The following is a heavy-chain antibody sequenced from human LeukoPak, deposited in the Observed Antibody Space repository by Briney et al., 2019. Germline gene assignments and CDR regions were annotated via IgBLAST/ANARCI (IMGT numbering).Heavy chain of an antibody. Sequence: ASVTVSCKASGGTFSRYAISWVRQAPGQGLEWMGGIIPMFGIANYAQKFQGRVTITADESTSTAYMELSSLRSEATAVYYCARDRPYTGGWRGFDYWGQGTLVTVSS. CDR2: IIPMFGIA. D-gene: IGHD6-19*01. V-gene: IGHV1-69*13. CDR1: GGTFSRYA. CDR3: ARDRPYTGGWRGFDY. J-gene: IGHJ4*02.